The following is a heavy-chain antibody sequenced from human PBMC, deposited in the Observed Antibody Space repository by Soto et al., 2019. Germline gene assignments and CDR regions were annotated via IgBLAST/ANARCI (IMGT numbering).Heavy chain of an antibody. D-gene: IGHD1-1*01. CDR2: ISNDGSGK. V-gene: IGHV3-30-3*01. J-gene: IGHJ4*02. Sequence: ESGGGVVQPGRSLRLSCAASGFTFSSYAIHWVRQAPGKGLEWVAVISNDGSGKYYADSVKGRFTISRDNSKNTLDLQMNSLRAEDTAVYYCARDRLPRASVATPGYLDYWGQGSLVTVSS. CDR3: ARDRLPRASVATPGYLDY. CDR1: GFTFSSYA.